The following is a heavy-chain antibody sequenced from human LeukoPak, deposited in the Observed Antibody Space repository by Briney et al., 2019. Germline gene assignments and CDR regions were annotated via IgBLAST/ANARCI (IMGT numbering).Heavy chain of an antibody. CDR2: IYYSGST. V-gene: IGHV4-59*01. CDR1: GGSISSYY. J-gene: IGHJ6*02. Sequence: PSETLSLACTVSGGSISSYYWSWIRQPPGKGLEWIGYIYYSGSTNYNTSLKSRVTISVDTSKNQFSLKLSSVYAADTAVYYCARARYLYCSGGSCYSGRGYYYGMDVWGQGTTVTVSS. CDR3: ARARYLYCSGGSCYSGRGYYYGMDV. D-gene: IGHD2-15*01.